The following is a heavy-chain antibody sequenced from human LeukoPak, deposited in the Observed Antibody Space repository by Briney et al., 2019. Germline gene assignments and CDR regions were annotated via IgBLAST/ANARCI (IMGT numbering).Heavy chain of an antibody. CDR3: ARGYDFWSPGY. V-gene: IGHV3-30-3*01. CDR2: ISYDGSNK. Sequence: AGGSLRLSCAASRFTFNNYAMHWVRQAPGKGLEWVAVISYDGSNKYYADSVKGRFTISRDNSKSTLYLQVNSLRAEDTAVYYCARGYDFWSPGYWGQGTLVTVSS. J-gene: IGHJ4*02. CDR1: RFTFNNYA. D-gene: IGHD3-3*01.